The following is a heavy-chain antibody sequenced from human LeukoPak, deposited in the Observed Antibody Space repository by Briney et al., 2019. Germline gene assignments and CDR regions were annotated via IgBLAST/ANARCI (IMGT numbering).Heavy chain of an antibody. Sequence: GGSLRLSCTASGFPLSGYWISWVRQAAGKGLEWVANIKEDGSVQDYADSVKGRFTISRDNAKNSLYLQMNSLRVDDTAVYYCVGQLLRAVWGKGTTVTVSS. CDR3: VGQLLRAV. D-gene: IGHD2-2*01. CDR1: GFPLSGYW. V-gene: IGHV3-7*01. J-gene: IGHJ6*04. CDR2: IKEDGSVQ.